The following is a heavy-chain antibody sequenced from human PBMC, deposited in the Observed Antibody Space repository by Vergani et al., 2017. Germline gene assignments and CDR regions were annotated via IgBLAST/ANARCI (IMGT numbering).Heavy chain of an antibody. D-gene: IGHD2-2*01. J-gene: IGHJ4*02. V-gene: IGHV3-21*01. CDR1: GFTFSSYS. Sequence: EVQLLESGGGLVQPGGSLRLSCAASGFTFSSYSMNWVRQAPGKGLEWVSSISSSSSYIYYADSVKGRFTISRDNAKNSLYLQMNSLRAEDTAVYYCARVSLHCSSTSCAGGWGQGTLVTVSS. CDR3: ARVSLHCSSTSCAGG. CDR2: ISSSSSYI.